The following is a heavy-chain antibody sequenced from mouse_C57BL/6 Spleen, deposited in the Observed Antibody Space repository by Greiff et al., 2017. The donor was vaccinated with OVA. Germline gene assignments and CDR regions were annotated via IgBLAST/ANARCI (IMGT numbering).Heavy chain of an antibody. CDR2: INPNYGTT. Sequence: VHVKQSGPELVKPGASVKIPCKASGYSFTDYNMNWVKQSNGKSLEWIGVINPNYGTTSYNQKFKGKATLTVDQSSRTSYMQLNSLTSEDSAVYYCARPSDGYYVGHYAMDYWGQGTSVTVSS. CDR1: GYSFTDYN. CDR3: ARPSDGYYVGHYAMDY. D-gene: IGHD2-3*01. J-gene: IGHJ4*01. V-gene: IGHV1-39*01.